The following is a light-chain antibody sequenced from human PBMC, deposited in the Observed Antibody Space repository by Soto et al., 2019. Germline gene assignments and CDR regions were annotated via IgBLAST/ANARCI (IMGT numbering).Light chain of an antibody. Sequence: IVLMQAPGTLSLSPGDRATLSCRPSQSVISSYLAWYQQQPGQAPSLLIYGASSRATGIPDRFSGRGSGTDFTLTISRLEPEDFAMYYCQQYGDSPFTFGQGTKVDI. V-gene: IGKV3-20*01. CDR3: QQYGDSPFT. CDR2: GAS. CDR1: QSVISSY. J-gene: IGKJ1*01.